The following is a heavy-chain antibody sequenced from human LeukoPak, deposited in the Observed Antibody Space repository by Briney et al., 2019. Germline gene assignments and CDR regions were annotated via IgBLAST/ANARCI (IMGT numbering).Heavy chain of an antibody. J-gene: IGHJ4*02. CDR2: IKSKTDGGTT. V-gene: IGHV3-15*01. CDR1: GFTFSNAW. CDR3: TTQQITMVRGVDY. Sequence: PGGSLRLSRAASGFTFSNAWMSWVRQAPGKGLEWVGRIKSKTDGGTTDYAAPVKGRFTISRDDSKNTLYLQMNSLKTEDTAVYYCTTQQITMVRGVDYWGQGTLVTVSS. D-gene: IGHD3-10*01.